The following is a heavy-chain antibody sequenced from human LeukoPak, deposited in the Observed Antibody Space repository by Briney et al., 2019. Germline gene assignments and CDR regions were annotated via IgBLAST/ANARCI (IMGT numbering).Heavy chain of an antibody. D-gene: IGHD1-26*01. V-gene: IGHV4-59*08. J-gene: IGHJ4*02. CDR2: IYYSGST. Sequence: PSETLSLTCSVSGGXISNYYCTWIRQPPGKGLEWIGYIYYSGSTYYNPSLKSRVTISVDTSKNQFSLKLTSVTAADTAVYYCARLSGSPHPPFDYWGQGTLVTVSS. CDR3: ARLSGSPHPPFDY. CDR1: GGXISNYY.